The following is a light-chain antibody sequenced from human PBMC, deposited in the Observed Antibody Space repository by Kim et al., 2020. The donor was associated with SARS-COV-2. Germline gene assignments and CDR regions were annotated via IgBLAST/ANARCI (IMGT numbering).Light chain of an antibody. J-gene: IGKJ4*01. CDR3: QQYGSSPIT. Sequence: EIVLTQSPGTLSLSPGERATLSCRASQSLSSSYLAWYQQKPGQAPRHLIYSASSRATGIPDRFSGSGSGTDFTLTISRLEPEDFAVYYCQQYGSSPITFGGGTKLEIK. CDR1: QSLSSSY. V-gene: IGKV3-20*01. CDR2: SAS.